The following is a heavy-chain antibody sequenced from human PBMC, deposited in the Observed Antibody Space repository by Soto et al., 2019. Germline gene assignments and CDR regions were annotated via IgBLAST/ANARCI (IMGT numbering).Heavy chain of an antibody. CDR2: ISGSGSST. Sequence: PGGSLRLSCAASGFTFSSYAMSWVRQAPGKGLEWVSAISGSGSSTYYADSVKGRFTISRDNSKDTLYLQMNSLRAEDTAVYYCAKSNSGYVPLGFDYWGQGTLVTVSS. V-gene: IGHV3-23*01. J-gene: IGHJ4*02. CDR3: AKSNSGYVPLGFDY. D-gene: IGHD5-12*01. CDR1: GFTFSSYA.